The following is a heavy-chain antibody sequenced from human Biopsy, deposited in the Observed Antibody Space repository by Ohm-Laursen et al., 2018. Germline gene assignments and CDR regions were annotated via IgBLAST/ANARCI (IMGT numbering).Heavy chain of an antibody. J-gene: IGHJ4*02. CDR2: INPSGSTT. CDR1: GYSFTSYY. V-gene: IGHV1-46*01. Sequence: APMKVSCKASGYSFTSYYMHWVRQAPGQGLEWMGMINPSGSTTSYPQIFQGRVTMTRDTSKSTVYMELSSLRSADTAVYFCARNTGWYGDLYYFDYWGQGTLVTVSS. CDR3: ARNTGWYGDLYYFDY. D-gene: IGHD6-19*01.